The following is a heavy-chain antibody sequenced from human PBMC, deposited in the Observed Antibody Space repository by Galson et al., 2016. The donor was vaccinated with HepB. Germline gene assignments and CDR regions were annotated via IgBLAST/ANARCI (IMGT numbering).Heavy chain of an antibody. CDR3: AKGDRSYCSGDCYYDY. CDR1: GFPFSNYA. V-gene: IGHV3-23*01. Sequence: SLRLSCAASGFPFSNYAMTWVRQAPGKGLEWVSGISGSGSNRYYTASVEGRFSISRDNSKNTLYLQMNSLRAEDTAVYFCAKGDRSYCSGDCYYDYWGQGILVTVSS. D-gene: IGHD2-21*02. CDR2: ISGSGSNR. J-gene: IGHJ4*02.